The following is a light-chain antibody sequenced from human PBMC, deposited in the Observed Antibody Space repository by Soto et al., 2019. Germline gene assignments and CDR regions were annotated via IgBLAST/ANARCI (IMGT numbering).Light chain of an antibody. V-gene: IGKV1-27*01. CDR3: QKYNSAPIT. CDR2: AAS. Sequence: QMNQSRGSLSASVPCRHTITCRANKGSSNYLAWYQQKPGKVPKLLIYAASSLQSGVPSRFSGSGSGTDFTLTISSLQPEDGATYYCQKYNSAPITFGGGTRLDIK. J-gene: IGKJ4*01. CDR1: KGSSNY.